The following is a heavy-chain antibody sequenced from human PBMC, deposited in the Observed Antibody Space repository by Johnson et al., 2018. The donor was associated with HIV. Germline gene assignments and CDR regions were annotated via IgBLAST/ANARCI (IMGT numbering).Heavy chain of an antibody. CDR3: ARGKGAAVGLDAFDI. CDR1: GFTFSSYA. D-gene: IGHD6-13*01. V-gene: IGHV3-20*04. CDR2: INWNGGST. J-gene: IGHJ3*02. Sequence: VQLVESGGGVVQPGRSLRLSCAASGFTFSSYAMHWVRQAPGKGLEWVSGINWNGGSTGYVDSMKGRFTISRDNARNSLYLQMNSLRAEDTALYYCARGKGAAVGLDAFDIWGQGRMVTVSS.